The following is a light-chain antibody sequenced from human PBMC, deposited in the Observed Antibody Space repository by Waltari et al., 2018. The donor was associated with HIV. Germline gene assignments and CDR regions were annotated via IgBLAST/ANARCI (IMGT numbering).Light chain of an antibody. CDR3: QQYDNLPLT. CDR1: QDISNY. Sequence: DIQMTHSPSYLFASVVDRVTSTSHASQDISNYLNWYQQKPGKAPKLLIYDASKLETGVPARFSGSGSGTDFTLTISSLQPEDIATYYCQQYDNLPLTFGGGTKVEIK. CDR2: DAS. V-gene: IGKV1-33*01. J-gene: IGKJ4*01.